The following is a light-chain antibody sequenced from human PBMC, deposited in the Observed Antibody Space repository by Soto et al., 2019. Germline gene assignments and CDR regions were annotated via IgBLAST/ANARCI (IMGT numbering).Light chain of an antibody. J-gene: IGKJ5*01. CDR3: QQLNSYPPTIT. Sequence: DIQLTQSPSFLSASVGDRVTFTCRASQGISSYLAWYQQKPGKAPKLLIYAASTLQSGVPSRFSGSGSGTEFTLTISSLQPEDFATYYCQQLNSYPPTITFGQGTRLEIK. CDR1: QGISSY. CDR2: AAS. V-gene: IGKV1-9*01.